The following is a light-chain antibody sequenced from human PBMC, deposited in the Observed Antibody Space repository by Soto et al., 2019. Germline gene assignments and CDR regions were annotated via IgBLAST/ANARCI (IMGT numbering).Light chain of an antibody. CDR3: QQYGSSPLT. V-gene: IGKV3-20*01. CDR2: GAS. CDR1: QSLSSSY. J-gene: IGKJ4*01. Sequence: IVLTQSPGTLSLSPGERATLSCRASQSLSSSYLVWYQQKPGQAPSLLILGASSRATGIPDRFSGSGSGTDFTLTISRLDPEDFAVYYCQQYGSSPLTFGGGTKVDI.